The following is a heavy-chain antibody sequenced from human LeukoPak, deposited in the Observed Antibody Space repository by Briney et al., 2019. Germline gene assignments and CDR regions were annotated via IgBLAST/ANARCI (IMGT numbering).Heavy chain of an antibody. CDR3: AKEMVVSAALDY. D-gene: IGHD2-15*01. CDR1: GFTFSSYA. J-gene: IGHJ4*02. Sequence: GGSLRLSCAASGFTFSSYAMHWVRQAPGKGLEWVAVISYDGSNKYYADSVKGRFTISRDNSKNSLYLQMNSLRIEDTALYYCAKEMVVSAALDYWGQGTLVTVSS. CDR2: ISYDGSNK. V-gene: IGHV3-30*04.